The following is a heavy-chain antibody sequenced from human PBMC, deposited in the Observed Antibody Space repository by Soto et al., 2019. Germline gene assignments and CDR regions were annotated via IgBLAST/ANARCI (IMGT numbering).Heavy chain of an antibody. CDR3: ARVGPPSPSVIWFFDL. V-gene: IGHV1-69*01. J-gene: IGHJ2*01. CDR1: GGSFRTYA. CDR2: IIPRLAAP. Sequence: QGQLVQSGAEVKKPGSSVKVSCKASGGSFRTYAINWVRQAPGQGLEWRGGIIPRLAAPTYAQKFQGRLTITADESTTTVYMELSSLTSEDTAVYYCARVGPPSPSVIWFFDLWGRGTLVTVSS. D-gene: IGHD2-21*01.